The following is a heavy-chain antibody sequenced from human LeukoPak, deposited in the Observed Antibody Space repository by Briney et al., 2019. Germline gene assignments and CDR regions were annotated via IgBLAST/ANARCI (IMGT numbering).Heavy chain of an antibody. V-gene: IGHV1-18*01. CDR2: TNTYNGNT. D-gene: IGHD6-19*01. CDR1: GYTFTGSD. CDR3: ASHRGGPVADRNWFDP. Sequence: GASVKVSCKASGYTFTGSDISWVRQAPGQGPEWMGWTNTYNGNTNYAQKLRGRVTMTTDTSTSTAYMELRSLRSDDTAVYYCASHRGGPVADRNWFDPWGQGTLVTVSS. J-gene: IGHJ5*02.